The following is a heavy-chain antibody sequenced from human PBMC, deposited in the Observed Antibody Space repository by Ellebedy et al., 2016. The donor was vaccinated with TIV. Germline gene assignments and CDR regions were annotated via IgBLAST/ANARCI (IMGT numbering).Heavy chain of an antibody. Sequence: GESLKISXAASGFTFDDYTMHWVRQAPGKGLEWVSLISWDGGSTYYADSVKGRFTISRDNSKNSLYLQMNSLRTEDTALYYCAKGLEYSSSSLDYWGQGTLVTVSS. V-gene: IGHV3-43*01. CDR3: AKGLEYSSSSLDY. CDR1: GFTFDDYT. J-gene: IGHJ4*02. D-gene: IGHD6-6*01. CDR2: ISWDGGST.